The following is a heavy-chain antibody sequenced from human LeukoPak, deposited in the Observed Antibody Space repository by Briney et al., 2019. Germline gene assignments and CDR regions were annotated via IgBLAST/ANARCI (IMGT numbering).Heavy chain of an antibody. CDR1: GFTFSSYG. V-gene: IGHV3-48*02. J-gene: IGHJ4*02. Sequence: PGGSLRLSCAASGFTFSSYGMNWVRQAPGKGLDWVSYVSSSGSTIHYADSVKGRFTISRDNVKNSLFLQMNSLRDEDTAVYYCARSKHYGTHWGQGTLVTVSS. CDR3: ARSKHYGTH. CDR2: VSSSGSTI. D-gene: IGHD1-7*01.